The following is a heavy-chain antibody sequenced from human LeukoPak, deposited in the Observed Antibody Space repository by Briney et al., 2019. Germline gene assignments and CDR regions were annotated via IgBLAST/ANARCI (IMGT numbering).Heavy chain of an antibody. J-gene: IGHJ4*02. CDR1: GGSFSGHY. V-gene: IGHV4-34*01. CDR2: INHSGST. CDR3: ARGRHWAWVVRGVPFDY. Sequence: SETLSLTCAVYGGSFSGHYWSWIRQPPGKGLEWIGEINHSGSTNYNPSLKSRVTISVDTSKNQFSLKLSSVTAADTAVYYCARGRHWAWVVRGVPFDYWGQGTLVTVSS. D-gene: IGHD3-10*01.